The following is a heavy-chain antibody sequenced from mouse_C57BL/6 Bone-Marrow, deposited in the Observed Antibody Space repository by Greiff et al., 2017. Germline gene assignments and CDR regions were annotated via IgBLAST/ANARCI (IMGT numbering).Heavy chain of an antibody. J-gene: IGHJ1*03. Sequence: QVQLQQSGAELVRPGASVTLSCKASGYTFTDYEMHWVKQTPVHGLEWIGAIDPETGGTAYNQKFKGKAILTADKSSSTAYMELRSLTSEDSAVYYCTDGYSNYVMDWYFDVWGTGTTVTVSS. V-gene: IGHV1-15*01. D-gene: IGHD2-5*01. CDR2: IDPETGGT. CDR3: TDGYSNYVMDWYFDV. CDR1: GYTFTDYE.